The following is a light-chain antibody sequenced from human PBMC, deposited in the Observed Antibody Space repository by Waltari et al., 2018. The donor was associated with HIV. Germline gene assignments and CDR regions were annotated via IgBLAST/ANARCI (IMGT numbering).Light chain of an antibody. CDR3: QQRSNSPRT. J-gene: IGKJ1*01. V-gene: IGKV3-11*01. CDR2: DAS. CDR1: QSVSSY. Sequence: EIVLTQSPATLSLSPGESATLSCRASQSVSSYLAWYQHKPGQAPRLLLYDASNRATGIPARFSGSGSGTDFTLTISSLEPEDFAVYYCQQRSNSPRTFGQGTKVEFK.